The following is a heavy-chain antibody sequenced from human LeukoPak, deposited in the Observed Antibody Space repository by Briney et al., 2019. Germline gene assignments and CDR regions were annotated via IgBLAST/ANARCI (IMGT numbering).Heavy chain of an antibody. CDR3: ARVPNYYDSSGLLDY. Sequence: AASVKVSCKASGGTFSSYAISWVRQAPGQGLEWMGGIIPIFGTANYAQKFQGRVTITADESTGTAYMELSSLRSEDTAVYYCARVPNYYDSSGLLDYWGQGTLVTVSS. CDR1: GGTFSSYA. D-gene: IGHD3-22*01. CDR2: IIPIFGTA. J-gene: IGHJ4*02. V-gene: IGHV1-69*13.